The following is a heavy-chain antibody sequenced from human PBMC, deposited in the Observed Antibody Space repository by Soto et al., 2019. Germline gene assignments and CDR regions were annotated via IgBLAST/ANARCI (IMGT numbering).Heavy chain of an antibody. V-gene: IGHV1-69*12. CDR2: ISPGIDIR. Sequence: QVQLVQSGAEVKKPGSSVKVSCKASGGTFSTYTLYWVRQAPGQGLEWMGGISPGIDIREYEQKFQGRVTITADESTSTVYMQLSTLISEDTALYYCAGGMCFGGSCYLDVWGQGTLVTISS. D-gene: IGHD2-15*01. CDR3: AGGMCFGGSCYLDV. J-gene: IGHJ4*02. CDR1: GGTFSTYT.